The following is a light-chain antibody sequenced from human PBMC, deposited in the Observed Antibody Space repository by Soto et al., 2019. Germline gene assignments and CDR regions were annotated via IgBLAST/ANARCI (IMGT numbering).Light chain of an antibody. J-gene: IGKJ2*01. CDR2: KIS. Sequence: DVVMTQSPLSLPVTLGQPASISCRSSYSLVSSDGNTYLNWFHQRPGQSPRRLLYKISERDSGVPDRFSGSGSGTDFTLKISRVEAEDVGIYYCMQSIHWPYTFGQGTKLEIK. V-gene: IGKV2-30*01. CDR3: MQSIHWPYT. CDR1: YSLVSSDGNTY.